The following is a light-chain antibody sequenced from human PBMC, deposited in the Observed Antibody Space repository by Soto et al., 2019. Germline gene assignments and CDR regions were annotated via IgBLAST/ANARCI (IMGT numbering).Light chain of an antibody. Sequence: EIVLTQSPATLSVSPGERVTLSCRASQSVSNKLAWYQQKPGQAPRLLISDTSTRATGIPARFSGSGSGTEFTLTGSSMQSEDFALYFCHQSDHWPLTFGGGTKVDMK. CDR2: DTS. J-gene: IGKJ4*01. CDR1: QSVSNK. V-gene: IGKV3D-15*01. CDR3: HQSDHWPLT.